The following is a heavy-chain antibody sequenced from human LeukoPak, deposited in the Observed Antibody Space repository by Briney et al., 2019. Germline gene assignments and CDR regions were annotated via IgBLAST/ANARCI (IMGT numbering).Heavy chain of an antibody. CDR2: ITGSSRHM. V-gene: IGHV3-21*01. CDR1: GFPFSSYS. J-gene: IGHJ4*02. Sequence: PGGSLRLSCAGFGFPFSSYSMNWVRQAPGKGLEWVSYITGSSRHMYYADSVKGRFTTSRDNAKNSLYLQMNSLRAEDTAVYYCARGDYGGNSDYWGQGTLVTVSS. D-gene: IGHD4-23*01. CDR3: ARGDYGGNSDY.